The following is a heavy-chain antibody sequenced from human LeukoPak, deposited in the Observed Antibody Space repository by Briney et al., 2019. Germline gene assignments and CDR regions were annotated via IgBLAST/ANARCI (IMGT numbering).Heavy chain of an antibody. J-gene: IGHJ4*02. CDR3: ASSYSSGWCDFDY. Sequence: SETLSLTCAVSGGSISSGDYYWSWIRQPPGKGREWIGYIYYSGSTYYNPSLKSRVTISVDTSENQFSLKLSSVTDADTALYSCASSYSSGWCDFDYWGQGTLVTVSS. CDR2: IYYSGST. V-gene: IGHV4-30-4*08. CDR1: GGSISSGDYY. D-gene: IGHD6-19*01.